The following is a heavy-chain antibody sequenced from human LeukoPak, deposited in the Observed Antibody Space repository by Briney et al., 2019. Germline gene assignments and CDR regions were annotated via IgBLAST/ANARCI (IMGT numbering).Heavy chain of an antibody. V-gene: IGHV1-2*02. CDR3: ARGRIVGATTSWFDP. J-gene: IGHJ5*02. Sequence: GASVKVSCKASGYTFTGYCMHWVRQAPGQGLEWMGWINPNSGGTNYAQKFQGRVTMTRDTSISTAYMELSRLRSDDTAVYYCARGRIVGATTSWFDPWGQGTLVTVSS. CDR1: GYTFTGYC. CDR2: INPNSGGT. D-gene: IGHD1-26*01.